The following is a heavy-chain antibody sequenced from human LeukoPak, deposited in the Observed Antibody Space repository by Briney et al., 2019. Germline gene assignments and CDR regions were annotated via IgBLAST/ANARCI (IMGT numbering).Heavy chain of an antibody. CDR1: GGSLSSYY. Sequence: PSGTLSLTCTVSGGSLSSYYWSWIRQPARKGLEWIGRIYTSGRTNYNPSLKSRVTMSVNTSKNHFSLKMTPVNAPAPGLYYCWRDSGVYDPLDYWGQGTLVTVSS. J-gene: IGHJ4*02. V-gene: IGHV4-4*07. CDR2: IYTSGRT. D-gene: IGHD5/OR15-5a*01. CDR3: WRDSGVYDPLDY.